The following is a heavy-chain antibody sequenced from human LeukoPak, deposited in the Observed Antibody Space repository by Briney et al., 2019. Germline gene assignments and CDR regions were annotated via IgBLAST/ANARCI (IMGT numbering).Heavy chain of an antibody. CDR1: GFTFSSYA. V-gene: IGHV3-64*04. Sequence: PGGSLRLSCSASGFTFSSYAMHWVRQAPGKGLEYVSAINSKGGTTYYSDPVKGRFTISRDNSKNTLYLQMNSLRGEDTAVYYCAKSTEPVVVAATHFDYWGQGTLVTVSS. CDR3: AKSTEPVVVAATHFDY. D-gene: IGHD2-15*01. CDR2: INSKGGTT. J-gene: IGHJ4*02.